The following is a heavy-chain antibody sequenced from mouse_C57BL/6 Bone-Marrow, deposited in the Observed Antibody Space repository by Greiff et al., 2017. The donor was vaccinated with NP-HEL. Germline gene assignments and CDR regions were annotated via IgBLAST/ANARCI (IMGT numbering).Heavy chain of an antibody. V-gene: IGHV1-81*01. CDR1: GYTFTSYG. J-gene: IGHJ1*03. CDR3: ARNPPYYYGSSYWYFDV. CDR2: IYPRSGNT. D-gene: IGHD1-1*01. Sequence: QVQLQQSGAELARPGASVKLSCKASGYTFTSYGISWVKQRTGQGLEWIGEIYPRSGNTYYNEKFTGKATLTAYKSSSTAYMDLRSLTSEDSAVDFCARNPPYYYGSSYWYFDVWGTGTTVTVSS.